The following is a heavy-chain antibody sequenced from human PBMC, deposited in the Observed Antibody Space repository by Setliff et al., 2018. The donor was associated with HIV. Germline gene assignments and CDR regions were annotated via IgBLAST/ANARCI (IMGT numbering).Heavy chain of an antibody. CDR1: GFTFDRFW. Sequence: PGGSLRLSCAASGFTFDRFWMHWVRQAPGKGLVWVSRVNRDGSSTTYADSVKDRFTISRDNAKNTLYLQMNSLRAEDTGVYYCASWLVGYCSGGSCPYWGQGTLVTVSS. CDR2: VNRDGSST. V-gene: IGHV3-74*01. CDR3: ASWLVGYCSGGSCPY. J-gene: IGHJ4*02. D-gene: IGHD2-15*01.